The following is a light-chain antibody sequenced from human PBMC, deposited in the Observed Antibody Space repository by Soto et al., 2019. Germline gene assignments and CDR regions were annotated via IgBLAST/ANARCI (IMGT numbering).Light chain of an antibody. V-gene: IGKV3-20*01. J-gene: IGKJ1*01. CDR1: QSISMY. Sequence: IVMTQSPATLSVSPGERTTLSCRASQSISMYLAWYQQKPGQGPRLLIYGASSRATGTPDRFSGSGSGTDFTLTINRLEPEDFALYYCQQYGSSPPTFGQGTKVDIK. CDR3: QQYGSSPPT. CDR2: GAS.